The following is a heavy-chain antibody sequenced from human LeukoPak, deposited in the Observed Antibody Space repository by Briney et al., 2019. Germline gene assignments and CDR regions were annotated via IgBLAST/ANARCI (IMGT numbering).Heavy chain of an antibody. CDR2: IYPGDSDT. Sequence: GESLKISCKGSGYIFTSFWIGWVRQMPGKGLEYMGIIYPGDSDTRYSPPFQGQVTISVDKSISTAYLQWSSLKASDTAMYYCATDYYDSGSHFDYWGQGTLVTVPS. CDR3: ATDYYDSGSHFDY. D-gene: IGHD3-22*01. V-gene: IGHV5-51*01. CDR1: GYIFTSFW. J-gene: IGHJ4*02.